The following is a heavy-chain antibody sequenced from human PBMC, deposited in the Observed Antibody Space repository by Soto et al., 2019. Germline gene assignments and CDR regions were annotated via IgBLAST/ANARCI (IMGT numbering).Heavy chain of an antibody. CDR1: GFSFSAYY. CDR2: ISFNGDVT. D-gene: IGHD3-9*01. CDR3: ARATGHPGHNYAMDV. V-gene: IGHV3-11*01. J-gene: IGHJ6*04. Sequence: GGSLRLSCAASGFSFSAYYVSWIRQAPGKGLEWVSYISFNGDVTRYSDSVEGRFTVSRDNAKKSLYLQMNSLRVEDTAVYYCARATGHPGHNYAMDVWGEGTTVTVSS.